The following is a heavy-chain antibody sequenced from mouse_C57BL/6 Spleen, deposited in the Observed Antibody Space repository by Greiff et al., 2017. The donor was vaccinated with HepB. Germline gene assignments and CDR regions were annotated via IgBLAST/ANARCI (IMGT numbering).Heavy chain of an antibody. V-gene: IGHV1-80*01. CDR2: IYPGDGDT. CDR1: GYAFSSYW. J-gene: IGHJ1*03. D-gene: IGHD1-1*01. CDR3: ARSTYGSPYWYFDV. Sequence: QVHVKQSGAELVKPGASVKISCKASGYAFSSYWMNWVKQRPGQGLEWIGQIYPGDGDTNYNGKFKGKATLTADKSSSTAYMQLSSLTSEDSAVYFCARSTYGSPYWYFDVWGTGTTVTVSS.